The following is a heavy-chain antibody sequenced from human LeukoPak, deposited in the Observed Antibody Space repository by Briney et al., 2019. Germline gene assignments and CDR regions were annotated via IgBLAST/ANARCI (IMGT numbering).Heavy chain of an antibody. CDR1: GGTFSSYA. CDR2: IIPILGIA. J-gene: IGHJ4*02. D-gene: IGHD2-15*01. V-gene: IGHV1-69*04. Sequence: SVKVSCKASGGTFSSYAISWVRQAPGQGLEWMGRIIPILGIANYAQKFQGRVTITADKSTSTAYMELSSLRSEDTAVYYCARDRWYEDCGGGSCYNPLDYWGQGTLVTVSS. CDR3: ARDRWYEDCGGGSCYNPLDY.